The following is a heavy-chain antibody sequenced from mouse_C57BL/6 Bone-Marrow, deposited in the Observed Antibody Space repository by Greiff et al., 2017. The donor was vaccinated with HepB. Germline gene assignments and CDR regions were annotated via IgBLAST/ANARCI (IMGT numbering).Heavy chain of an antibody. Sequence: QVQLKQPGAELVKPGASVKMSCKASGYTFTSYWITWVKQRPGQGLEWIGDIYPGSGSTNYNEKFKSKATLTVDTSSSTAYMQLSSLTSEDSAVYYCATNWPYYYAMDYWGQGTSVTVSS. CDR3: ATNWPYYYAMDY. J-gene: IGHJ4*01. CDR2: IYPGSGST. CDR1: GYTFTSYW. V-gene: IGHV1-55*01. D-gene: IGHD4-1*01.